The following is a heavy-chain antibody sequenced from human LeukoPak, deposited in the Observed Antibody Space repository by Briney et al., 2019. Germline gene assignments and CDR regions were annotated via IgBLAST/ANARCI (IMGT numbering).Heavy chain of an antibody. CDR1: GFTFSNYW. D-gene: IGHD3-22*01. CDR3: ARGGPDSSDYSSLFDY. V-gene: IGHV3-74*01. CDR2: INSDGSSR. J-gene: IGHJ4*02. Sequence: GRSLRLSCAASGFTFSNYWMSWVRQAPGKGLVWVSRINSDGSSRHYADSVKGRFTISRDNAKNTLHLQMTSLRAGDTAVYYCARGGPDSSDYSSLFDYWGRGILVTVSS.